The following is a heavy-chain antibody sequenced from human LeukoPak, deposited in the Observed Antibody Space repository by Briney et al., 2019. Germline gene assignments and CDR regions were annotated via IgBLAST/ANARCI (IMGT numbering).Heavy chain of an antibody. J-gene: IGHJ4*02. Sequence: ASVKVSCKASGYTFTSYYMHWVRQAPGQGLEWMGIINPSGGSTSYAQKLQGRVTMTRDMSTSTVYMELSSLRSEDTAVYYCARAGGPGFFDYWGQGTLVTVSS. D-gene: IGHD4-23*01. CDR1: GYTFTSYY. CDR3: ARAGGPGFFDY. CDR2: INPSGGST. V-gene: IGHV1-46*04.